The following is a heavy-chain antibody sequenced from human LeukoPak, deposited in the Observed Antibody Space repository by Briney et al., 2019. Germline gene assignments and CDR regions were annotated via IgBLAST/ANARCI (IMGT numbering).Heavy chain of an antibody. Sequence: GGSLRLSCAASGFTFSSSAMSWVRQAPGKGLEWVSAISGSGGDTYYADSVKGRFTISRDNSKNTLYLQMKSLGAEDTAVYYCAKDGSGSYYLPYSSFDYWGQGTLVTVSS. D-gene: IGHD3-10*01. CDR1: GFTFSSSA. V-gene: IGHV3-23*01. CDR3: AKDGSGSYYLPYSSFDY. CDR2: ISGSGGDT. J-gene: IGHJ4*02.